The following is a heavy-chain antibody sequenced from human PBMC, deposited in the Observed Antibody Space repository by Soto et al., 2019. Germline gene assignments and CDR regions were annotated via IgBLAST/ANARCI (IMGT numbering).Heavy chain of an antibody. CDR2: VTSSSSSM. CDR1: GFTFNRYS. Sequence: GGSLRLCCAASGFTFNRYSMNWVRQAPGKGLEWVSSVTSSSSSMLYADSVKGRFTISRDDAKDSLFLQMNSLRADDTAVYYCAREADFASSGYVLDYWGQGTLVTVSS. CDR3: AREADFASSGYVLDY. D-gene: IGHD3-22*01. J-gene: IGHJ4*02. V-gene: IGHV3-21*01.